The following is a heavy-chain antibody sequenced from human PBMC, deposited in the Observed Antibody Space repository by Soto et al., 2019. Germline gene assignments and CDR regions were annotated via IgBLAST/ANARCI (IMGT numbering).Heavy chain of an antibody. V-gene: IGHV3-23*01. CDR3: TRGLLTDYFDY. J-gene: IGHJ4*02. CDR2: ISGSGGST. Sequence: GGSLRLSCAASGFTFSSYAMSWVRQAPGKGLEWVSGISGSGGSTYYADSVKGRFTISRDNSKNTPYLQVNNLRNDDTAVYYCTRGLLTDYFDYWGQGALVTVSS. CDR1: GFTFSSYA.